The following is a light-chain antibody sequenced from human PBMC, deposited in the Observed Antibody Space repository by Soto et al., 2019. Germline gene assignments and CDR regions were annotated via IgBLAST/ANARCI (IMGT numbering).Light chain of an antibody. J-gene: IGLJ3*02. CDR2: EVS. V-gene: IGLV2-14*01. CDR3: SSYTPTTWV. Sequence: QSALTQPASVSGSPGQSITISCTGTSSDVGTNKYVSWYQQHPGKAPQLMIYEVSNRPSGVSNRFSVSKSGNTASLTISGLQAEDEADYYCSSYTPTTWVFGGGTKVTVL. CDR1: SSDVGTNKY.